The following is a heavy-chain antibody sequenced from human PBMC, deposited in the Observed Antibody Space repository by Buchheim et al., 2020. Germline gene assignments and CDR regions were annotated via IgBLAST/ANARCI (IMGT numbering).Heavy chain of an antibody. D-gene: IGHD1-20*01. CDR1: GFTVSSNY. V-gene: IGHV3-66*01. CDR3: ARDFNNWKFRTKSEYYYYYGMDV. CDR2: IYSGGST. J-gene: IGHJ6*02. Sequence: EVQLVESGGGLVQPGGSLRLSCAASGFTVSSNYMSWVRQAPGKGLEWVSVIYSGGSTYYADSVKGRFTISRDNSKNTLYLQMNSLRAEDTAVYYCARDFNNWKFRTKSEYYYYYGMDVWGQGTT.